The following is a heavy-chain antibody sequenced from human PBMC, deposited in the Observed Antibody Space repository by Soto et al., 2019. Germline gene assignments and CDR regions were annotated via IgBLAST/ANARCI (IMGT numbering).Heavy chain of an antibody. D-gene: IGHD3-3*01. CDR1: GGSFSGYY. CDR2: INHSGST. Sequence: SETLSLTCFVYGGSFSGYYWSWIRQPPWKGLEWIGEINHSGSTNYNPSLKSRVTISVDTSKNQFSLKLSSVTAADTAVYYCASRYPYYDFWSGYSHFDYWGQGTLVTVSS. V-gene: IGHV4-34*01. CDR3: ASRYPYYDFWSGYSHFDY. J-gene: IGHJ4*02.